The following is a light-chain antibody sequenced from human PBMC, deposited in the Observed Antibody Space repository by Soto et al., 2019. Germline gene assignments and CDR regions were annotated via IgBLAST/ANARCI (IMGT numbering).Light chain of an antibody. V-gene: IGKV1-33*01. CDR2: DAS. J-gene: IGKJ4*02. CDR3: QQYDNLPTLT. Sequence: DIQMTPSPSSLSASVGDRVTITCQASQDISNYLNWYQQKPGKAPKLLIYDASNLETGVPSRFSGSGSGTDFTFTISSLQPEDIVTYYCQQYDNLPTLTFGGGTKVELK. CDR1: QDISNY.